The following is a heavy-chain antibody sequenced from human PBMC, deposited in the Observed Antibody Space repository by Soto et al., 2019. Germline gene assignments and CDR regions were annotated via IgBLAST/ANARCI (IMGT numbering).Heavy chain of an antibody. V-gene: IGHV1-69*02. Sequence: QVQLVQSGAEVKKPGSSVKVSCKASGDTFSFYTINWVRQAPGLGLEWMGRVNPILSMSNYAQKFQGRVTMTPDKSTSTAYMELRRLRSEDTAFYYCATSYGSGYRAFDYWGQGALVTVSS. D-gene: IGHD3-10*01. CDR3: ATSYGSGYRAFDY. CDR1: GDTFSFYT. J-gene: IGHJ4*02. CDR2: VNPILSMS.